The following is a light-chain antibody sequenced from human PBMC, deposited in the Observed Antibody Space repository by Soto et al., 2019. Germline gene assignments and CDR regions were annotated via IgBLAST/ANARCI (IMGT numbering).Light chain of an antibody. J-gene: IGKJ1*01. CDR1: QGVSSH. CDR2: DAS. Sequence: AIQLTQFPSSLSASVGDRVTITCRASQGVSSHLAWHQQKPGKAPKLLIYDASSLESGVPSRFSGSGSGTEFTLTITSLQPDDFATYYCQQYNSYPWTFGQGTKVDIK. V-gene: IGKV1-13*02. CDR3: QQYNSYPWT.